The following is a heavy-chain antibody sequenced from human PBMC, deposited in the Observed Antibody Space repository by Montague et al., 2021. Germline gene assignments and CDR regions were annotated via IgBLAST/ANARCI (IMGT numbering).Heavy chain of an antibody. CDR2: IYYSGNT. V-gene: IGHV4-59*08. Sequence: SETLSLTCTVSGGSISGHFWSWVRQPPGKGLDYIGYIYYSGNTNYNPSLKSRVTISVDTSKNQFSLKLSSVTAADTAVYYCVRLQDYCSSNSCFHYFDYWGQGTLVTVSS. J-gene: IGHJ4*02. CDR1: GGSISGHF. CDR3: VRLQDYCSSNSCFHYFDY. D-gene: IGHD2-2*01.